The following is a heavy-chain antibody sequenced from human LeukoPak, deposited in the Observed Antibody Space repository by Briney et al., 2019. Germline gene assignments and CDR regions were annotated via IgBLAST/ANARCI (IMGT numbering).Heavy chain of an antibody. CDR3: AKATPSNYGDYLRGYFDY. V-gene: IGHV3-9*01. Sequence: PGGSLRLSCAASGFPFDDYAMHWVRQAPGKGLEWIADISWNSGSIGYADSVKGRFTISRDNAKNSLYLQMNSLRAEDTALYYCAKATPSNYGDYLRGYFDYWGQGTLVTVSS. CDR1: GFPFDDYA. CDR2: ISWNSGSI. J-gene: IGHJ4*02. D-gene: IGHD4-17*01.